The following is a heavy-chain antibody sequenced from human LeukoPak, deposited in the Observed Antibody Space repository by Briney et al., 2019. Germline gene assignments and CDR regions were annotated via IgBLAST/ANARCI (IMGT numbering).Heavy chain of an antibody. V-gene: IGHV4-39*01. J-gene: IGHJ5*02. D-gene: IGHD3-3*01. CDR1: GGSISSSSYY. CDR2: IYYSGST. CDR3: ARGITIFGVVISNWFDP. Sequence: SETLSLTCTVSGGSISSSSYYWGWIRQPPGKGLEWIGSIYYSGSTYYNPSLKSRVTISVDTSKNQFSLKLGSVTAADTAVYYCARGITIFGVVISNWFDPWGQGTLVTVSS.